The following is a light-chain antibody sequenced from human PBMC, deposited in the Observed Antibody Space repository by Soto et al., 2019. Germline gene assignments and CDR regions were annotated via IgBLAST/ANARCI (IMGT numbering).Light chain of an antibody. J-gene: IGKJ1*01. CDR1: QSISSY. Sequence: IQMTQSPSSLSASVGDRVTITCRASQSISSYLHWYQQKPGKAPKLLIYAASSLQSGVPSRFSGSGSGTDFTLTISSLHPEDFATYYCQQSYRNPRTFCQGTKV. V-gene: IGKV1-39*01. CDR2: AAS. CDR3: QQSYRNPRT.